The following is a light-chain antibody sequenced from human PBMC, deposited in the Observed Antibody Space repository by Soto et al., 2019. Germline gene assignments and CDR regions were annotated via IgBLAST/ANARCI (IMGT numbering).Light chain of an antibody. V-gene: IGLV2-8*01. Sequence: QSVLTQPPSASGSPGQSVTISCTGTSSDVGGYNYVSWYQQYPGRAPKLMIYEVTKRPSGVPDRFSGSKSGNTASLTVSGLQAEDXXDYYCSSYAASNNFYFVFGGGTQLTVL. CDR2: EVT. J-gene: IGLJ7*01. CDR3: SSYAASNNFYFV. CDR1: SSDVGGYNY.